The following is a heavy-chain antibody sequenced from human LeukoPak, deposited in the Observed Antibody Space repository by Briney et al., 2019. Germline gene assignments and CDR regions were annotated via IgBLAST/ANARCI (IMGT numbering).Heavy chain of an antibody. Sequence: SETLSLTCTVSGGSISSGDYYWSWIRQPPGKGLEWIGYIYYSGSTYHNPSLKSRVTISVDTSKNQFSLKLSSVTAADTAVYYCARAAQADYGDYIWFDPWGQGTLVTVSS. CDR3: ARAAQADYGDYIWFDP. V-gene: IGHV4-30-4*01. CDR1: GGSISSGDYY. D-gene: IGHD4-17*01. J-gene: IGHJ5*02. CDR2: IYYSGST.